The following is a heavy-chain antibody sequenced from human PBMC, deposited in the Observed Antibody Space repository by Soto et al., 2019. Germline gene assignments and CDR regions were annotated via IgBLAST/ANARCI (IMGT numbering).Heavy chain of an antibody. J-gene: IGHJ6*02. CDR1: GFTFIRYA. D-gene: IGHD3-22*01. CDR2: ISYDGSNK. V-gene: IGHV3-30-3*01. CDR3: ARSGVGYDSSGYYPYYYGMDV. Sequence: GGSLRLSCAASGFTFIRYAMHWVRQAPGKGLEWVAVISYDGSNKYYADSVKGRFTISRDNSKNTLYLQMNSLRAEDTAVYYCARSGVGYDSSGYYPYYYGMDVWGQGTTVTAP.